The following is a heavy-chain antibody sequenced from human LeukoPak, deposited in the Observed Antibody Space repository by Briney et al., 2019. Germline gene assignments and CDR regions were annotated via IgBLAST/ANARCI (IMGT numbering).Heavy chain of an antibody. V-gene: IGHV1-69*04. CDR1: GYTFTSYG. D-gene: IGHD3-16*01. J-gene: IGHJ4*02. CDR3: ARDNKVGGGVPFIDY. CDR2: IIPILGIA. Sequence: SVKVSCKASGYTFTSYGISWVRQAPGQGLEWMGRIIPILGIANYAQKFQGRVTITADKSTSTAYMELSSLRSEDTAVYYYARDNKVGGGVPFIDYWGQGTLVTVSS.